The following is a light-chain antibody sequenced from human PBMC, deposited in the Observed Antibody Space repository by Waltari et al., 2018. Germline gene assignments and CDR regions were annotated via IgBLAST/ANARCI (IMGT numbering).Light chain of an antibody. Sequence: DIQMTQSPSSVSASGGDRVSITCRSSQVLNSWLAWYQQKPGKAPKLLIAAASRLQSGVPPSCSGAGSGRDFTLTISSLQPEDFATYYCQQADSFPFTFGPGTKVDIK. CDR3: QQADSFPFT. J-gene: IGKJ3*01. CDR1: QVLNSW. V-gene: IGKV1D-12*01. CDR2: AAS.